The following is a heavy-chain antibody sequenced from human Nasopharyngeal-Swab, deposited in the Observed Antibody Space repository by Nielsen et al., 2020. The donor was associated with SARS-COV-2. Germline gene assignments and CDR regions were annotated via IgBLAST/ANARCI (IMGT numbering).Heavy chain of an antibody. CDR3: ARDYRTYYYDSSGYYASYYYGMDV. CDR2: ISSSGSTI. V-gene: IGHV3-48*03. J-gene: IGHJ6*02. D-gene: IGHD3-22*01. Sequence: GESLKISCAASGFSFRSYEMNWVRQAPGKGPEWVSYISSSGSTIYYADSVKGRFTISRDNAKNSLYLQMNSLRAEDTAVYYCARDYRTYYYDSSGYYASYYYGMDVWGQGTTVTVSS. CDR1: GFSFRSYE.